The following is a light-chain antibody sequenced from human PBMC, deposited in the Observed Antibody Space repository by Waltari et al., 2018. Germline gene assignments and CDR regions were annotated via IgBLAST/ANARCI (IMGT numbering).Light chain of an antibody. CDR3: VLYMGSGIWV. CDR1: SGSVSSSYY. J-gene: IGLJ3*02. CDR2: STN. Sequence: QTVVTQEPSFSVSPGGTVTLTCGLSSGSVSSSYYPRWYQQTPGQAPRTLIYSTNTRSSGVPGRFSGSILGHKAALTITGAQADDESEYYCVLYMGSGIWVFGGGTKLTVL. V-gene: IGLV8-61*01.